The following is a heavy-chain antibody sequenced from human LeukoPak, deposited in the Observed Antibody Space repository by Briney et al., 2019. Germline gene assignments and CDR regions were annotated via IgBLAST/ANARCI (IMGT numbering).Heavy chain of an antibody. CDR2: INPNSGGT. CDR1: GYTFTGYY. CDR3: ARAGESGGSGWWGAFDI. Sequence: GASVKVSCKASGYTFTGYYMHWVRQAPGQGLEWMGWINPNSGGTNYAQKFQGRVTMTRDTSISTAYMELSRLRSDDTAVYYCARAGESGGSGWWGAFDIRGQGTMVTVSS. J-gene: IGHJ3*02. D-gene: IGHD6-19*01. V-gene: IGHV1-2*02.